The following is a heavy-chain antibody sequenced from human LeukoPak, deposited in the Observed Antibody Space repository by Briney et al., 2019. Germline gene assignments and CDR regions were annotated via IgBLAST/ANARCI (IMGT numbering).Heavy chain of an antibody. Sequence: GGSLRLSRAAPGFTFSNAWMSWVRQAPGKGLEWVGRIKSKTSGGTTDYAAPVKGRFTISRDDSKNTLYLQMNSLKTEDTAVYYCTTTVYYDYVWGSYRSDDWGQGTLVTVSS. V-gene: IGHV3-15*01. J-gene: IGHJ4*02. CDR3: TTTVYYDYVWGSYRSDD. CDR1: GFTFSNAW. CDR2: IKSKTSGGTT. D-gene: IGHD3-16*02.